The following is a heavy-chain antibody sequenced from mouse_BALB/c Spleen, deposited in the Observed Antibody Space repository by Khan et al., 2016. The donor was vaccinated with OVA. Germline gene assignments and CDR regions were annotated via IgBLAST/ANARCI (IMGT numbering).Heavy chain of an antibody. Sequence: QVQLQQPGAELVKPGTSVKLSCKASGYTFTSYYMYWVKKRPGQGLEWIGGINPSDGGTIFNEKFKSKATLTVDKSSSTAYMQLSSLTSEDSAVYYCTRSAYVDPFAYWGQGTLVTVSA. V-gene: IGHV1S81*02. CDR2: INPSDGGT. CDR3: TRSAYVDPFAY. J-gene: IGHJ3*01. CDR1: GYTFTSYY. D-gene: IGHD2-13*01.